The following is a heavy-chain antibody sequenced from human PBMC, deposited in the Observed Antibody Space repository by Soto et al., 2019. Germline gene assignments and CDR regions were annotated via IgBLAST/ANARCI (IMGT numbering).Heavy chain of an antibody. J-gene: IGHJ4*02. D-gene: IGHD5-12*01. CDR2: ISYDGNEK. Sequence: GGSLRLSCAASGFTFSTYGMHWVRKAPGKGLEWVAVISYDGNEKHYADSVKGRFTISRDNSKDTLSLQMNSLRAEDTAVYFCAREGNLGRWLQPLDFWGQGTLVTVSS. V-gene: IGHV3-30*03. CDR3: AREGNLGRWLQPLDF. CDR1: GFTFSTYG.